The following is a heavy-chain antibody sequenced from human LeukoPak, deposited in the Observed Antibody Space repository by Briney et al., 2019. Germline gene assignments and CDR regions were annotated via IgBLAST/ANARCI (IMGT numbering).Heavy chain of an antibody. J-gene: IGHJ6*02. D-gene: IGHD3-10*01. CDR2: ISGGGGST. CDR3: AKSYYGSGSYYGLLYGMDV. V-gene: IGHV3-23*01. CDR1: GFTFSSYA. Sequence: GGSLRLSCAASGFTFSSYAMNCVRQAPGKGREWVSGISGGGGSTYYADSVKGRFTISRDNFKNTLYLQMNSLRAEDTAVYYCAKSYYGSGSYYGLLYGMDVWGQGPTVTVSS.